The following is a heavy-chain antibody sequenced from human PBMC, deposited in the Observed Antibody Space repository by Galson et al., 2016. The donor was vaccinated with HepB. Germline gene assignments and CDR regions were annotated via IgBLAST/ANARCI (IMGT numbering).Heavy chain of an antibody. J-gene: IGHJ4*02. Sequence: CAASGFPFSNFGMHWVRQAPGKGLEWVAAISYDGNNKYYADAVKGRFTISRANSKNTLYLQMNSLRAEDTAVYYCAKDGDSGYDWGCDFWGQGTLVTVSS. CDR1: GFPFSNFG. D-gene: IGHD5-12*01. CDR3: AKDGDSGYDWGCDF. V-gene: IGHV3-30*18. CDR2: ISYDGNNK.